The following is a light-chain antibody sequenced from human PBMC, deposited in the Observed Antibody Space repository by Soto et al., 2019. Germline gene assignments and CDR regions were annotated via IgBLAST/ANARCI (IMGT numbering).Light chain of an antibody. V-gene: IGKV4-1*01. CDR3: HQYYTTPLT. CDR2: WAS. J-gene: IGKJ4*01. Sequence: DIVMTQSPDSLAVSLGERATINCKSSQSVLYSSDNKNYLAWYQQKPGQSPNLLIYWASTRESGVPDRFSGSGSGTDFTLTISSLQAEDVAVYYCHQYYTTPLTFVGGTKVEIK. CDR1: QSVLYSSDNKNY.